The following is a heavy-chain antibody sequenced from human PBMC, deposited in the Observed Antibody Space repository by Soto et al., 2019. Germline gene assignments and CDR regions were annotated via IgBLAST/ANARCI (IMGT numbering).Heavy chain of an antibody. Sequence: PSETLSLTCAVYGGSFSGYYWSWIRQPPGKGLEWIGEINHSGSTNYNPSLKSRVTISVDTSKNQFSLKLSSVTAADTAVYYCAGAYYDILTGYYSYYYYGMDVWGQGTTVTVSS. CDR1: GGSFSGYY. CDR2: INHSGST. CDR3: AGAYYDILTGYYSYYYYGMDV. V-gene: IGHV4-34*01. J-gene: IGHJ6*02. D-gene: IGHD3-9*01.